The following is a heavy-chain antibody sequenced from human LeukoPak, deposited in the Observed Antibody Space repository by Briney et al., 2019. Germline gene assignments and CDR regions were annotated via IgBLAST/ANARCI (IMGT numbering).Heavy chain of an antibody. CDR3: ARGYSSPVPNFDY. Sequence: ASVKVSCKASGGTFSSYAISWVRQAPGQGLEWMGWINPNNGGTSYAQKFQGRVTMTRDTSITTAYMELPSLTSDDTAVYYCARGYSSPVPNFDYWGQGTLVTVSS. D-gene: IGHD6-13*01. J-gene: IGHJ4*02. V-gene: IGHV1-2*02. CDR1: GGTFSSYA. CDR2: INPNNGGT.